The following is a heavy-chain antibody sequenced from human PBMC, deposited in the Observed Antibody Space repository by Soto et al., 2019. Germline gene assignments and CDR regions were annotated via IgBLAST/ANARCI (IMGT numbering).Heavy chain of an antibody. V-gene: IGHV3-21*01. J-gene: IGHJ5*02. D-gene: IGHD6-13*01. CDR1: GFTFKLYT. Sequence: EVQLVESGGGLVKPGGSLRLSCAASGFTFKLYTMHWVRQAPGKGLEWVSFCTPSSSSISYADSVEGRFTISRDNARNSLYLQIHNLRAEDTAVYYCARDAASSLYHWGQGTLVTVSS. CDR3: ARDAASSLYH. CDR2: CTPSSSSI.